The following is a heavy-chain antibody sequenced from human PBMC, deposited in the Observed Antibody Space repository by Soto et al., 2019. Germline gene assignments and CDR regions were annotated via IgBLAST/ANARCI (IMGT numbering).Heavy chain of an antibody. CDR3: ASQRAAERFDP. CDR1: GGTFSSYA. V-gene: IGHV1-69*06. Sequence: SVKVSCKASGGTFSSYAISWVRQAPGQGLEWMGGIIPIFGTANYAQKFQGRVTITADKSTSTAYMELSSLRSEDTAAYYCASQRAAERFDPWGQGTLVTVSS. D-gene: IGHD6-13*01. J-gene: IGHJ5*02. CDR2: IIPIFGTA.